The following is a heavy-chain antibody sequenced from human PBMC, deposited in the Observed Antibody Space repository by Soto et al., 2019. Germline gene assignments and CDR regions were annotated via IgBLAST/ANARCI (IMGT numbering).Heavy chain of an antibody. CDR2: INPSGGRT. D-gene: IGHD6-13*01. J-gene: IGHJ4*02. CDR1: GYTFTSYY. Sequence: HVQLVQSGAEVKKPGASVKVSCKASGYTFTSYYMHWVRQAPGQGLEWMGIINPSGGRTSYAQKLEGRVTMTRDTSTSTVYMELRSLRSEDTAVYYCARVSSWSCFDYWGQGTLVTVSS. V-gene: IGHV1-46*01. CDR3: ARVSSWSCFDY.